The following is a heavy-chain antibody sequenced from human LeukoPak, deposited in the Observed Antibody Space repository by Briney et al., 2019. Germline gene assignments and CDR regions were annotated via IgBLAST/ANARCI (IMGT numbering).Heavy chain of an antibody. CDR3: AREVVEERYGTHTDYFDY. Sequence: PSETLSLTCTVSGGSISSSSYYWGWIRQPPGKGLEWIVSIYYSGSTYYNPSLKSRVTISVDTSKNQFSLKLRSVTAADTAVYYCAREVVEERYGTHTDYFDYWGQGTLVTVSS. D-gene: IGHD5-18*01. CDR1: GGSISSSSYY. CDR2: IYYSGST. V-gene: IGHV4-39*07. J-gene: IGHJ4*02.